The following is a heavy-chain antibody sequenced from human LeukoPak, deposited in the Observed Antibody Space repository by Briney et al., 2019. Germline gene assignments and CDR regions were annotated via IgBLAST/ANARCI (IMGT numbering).Heavy chain of an antibody. J-gene: IGHJ4*02. Sequence: GGSLRLSCAASGFTFSSYSMNWVRQAPGKGLEWVSSISSSSSYIYYADSVKGRFTISRDNAKNSLYLQMNSLRAEDTAVYYCARVPLPYDFWSGFLYYFDYWGQGTLVTVSS. D-gene: IGHD3-3*01. V-gene: IGHV3-21*01. CDR1: GFTFSSYS. CDR3: ARVPLPYDFWSGFLYYFDY. CDR2: ISSSSSYI.